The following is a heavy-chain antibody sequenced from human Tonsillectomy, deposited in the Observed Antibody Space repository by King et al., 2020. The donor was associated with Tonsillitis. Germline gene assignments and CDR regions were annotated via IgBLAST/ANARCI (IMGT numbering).Heavy chain of an antibody. Sequence: VQLVESGGGVVQPGRSLRLSCAASGFGFSTYGMHWVRQAPGKGLEWVAIIWYHGSNQYYADSVKGRFTISRDNSKKTLYLQMNSLRAEDTAVYYCAGDPGVEAAAAEEDYYYGMDVWGRGTTVIVSS. J-gene: IGHJ6*02. CDR2: IWYHGSNQ. D-gene: IGHD6-13*01. CDR1: GFGFSTYG. V-gene: IGHV3-33*01. CDR3: AGDPGVEAAAAEEDYYYGMDV.